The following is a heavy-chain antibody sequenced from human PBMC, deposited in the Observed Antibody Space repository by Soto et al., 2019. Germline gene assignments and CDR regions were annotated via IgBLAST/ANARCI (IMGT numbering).Heavy chain of an antibody. Sequence: EVQQLESGGGLVQPGGSLRLSCAVSGFTFSSYAMSWVRQVPGKGPEWVSSISGAGGVTHYADSVRGRFTISRDNSENTRYLQMNSLRAEETAVYYCAKDKSRGVTVTPDYWGQGTLVTVSS. CDR3: AKDKSRGVTVTPDY. D-gene: IGHD4-17*01. CDR1: GFTFSSYA. V-gene: IGHV3-23*01. J-gene: IGHJ4*02. CDR2: ISGAGGVT.